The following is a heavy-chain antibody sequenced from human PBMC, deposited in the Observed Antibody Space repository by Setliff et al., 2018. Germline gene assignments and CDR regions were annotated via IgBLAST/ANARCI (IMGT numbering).Heavy chain of an antibody. CDR3: ARGNYYDSSGYSVDY. V-gene: IGHV1-69*05. CDR2: IIPIFGTA. J-gene: IGHJ4*02. Sequence: SVKVSCKASGGTFSSYAISWVRQAPGQGLEWMGGIIPIFGTANYAQKFQGRVTITTDESTSTAYMELSSLRSEDTAMYYCARGNYYDSSGYSVDYWGQGTQVTVSS. D-gene: IGHD3-22*01. CDR1: GGTFSSYA.